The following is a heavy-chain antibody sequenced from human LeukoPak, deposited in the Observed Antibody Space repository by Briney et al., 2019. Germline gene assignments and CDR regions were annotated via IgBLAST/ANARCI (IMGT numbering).Heavy chain of an antibody. J-gene: IGHJ6*03. CDR3: ARAPPYSSSSDYYYYMDV. V-gene: IGHV1-8*01. CDR1: GYTFTSYD. D-gene: IGHD6-6*01. CDR2: MNPNSGNT. Sequence: ASVKVSCKASGYTFTSYDINWVRQATGQGLEWMGWMNPNSGNTGYAQKFQGRVTMTRNTSISTAYMELSSLRSEDTAVYYCARAPPYSSSSDYYYYMDVWGKGTTVTVSS.